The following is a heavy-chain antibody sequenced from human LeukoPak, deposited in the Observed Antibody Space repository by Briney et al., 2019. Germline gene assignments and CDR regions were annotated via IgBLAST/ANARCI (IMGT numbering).Heavy chain of an antibody. CDR1: GASMTTYY. CDR3: ARLPAARLISGAFDI. V-gene: IGHV4-59*01. Sequence: PSETLSLTCTVSGASMTTYYWSWIRQPPGKGLEWVAYIYSSGSTNYNPSLKSRLTISIDTSKKQFSLKMSSVTAADTALYYCARLPAARLISGAFDIWGQGTLVTVSS. J-gene: IGHJ3*02. D-gene: IGHD1-20*01. CDR2: IYSSGST.